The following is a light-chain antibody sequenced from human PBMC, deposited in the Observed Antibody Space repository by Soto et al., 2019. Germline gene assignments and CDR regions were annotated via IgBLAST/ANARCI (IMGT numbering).Light chain of an antibody. Sequence: DIQMTQSPSTLSASEGDRVTISCRASQSVSIWLAWYQQKPGRAPKLLIYKSSILESGVPSRFSGSGSGTDFTLTISRLQPEDFAVYYCQQYASSPLTFGGGTKVDIK. J-gene: IGKJ4*01. CDR3: QQYASSPLT. CDR2: KSS. V-gene: IGKV1-5*03. CDR1: QSVSIW.